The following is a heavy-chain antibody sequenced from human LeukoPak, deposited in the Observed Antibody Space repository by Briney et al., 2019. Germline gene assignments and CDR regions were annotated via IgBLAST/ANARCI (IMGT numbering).Heavy chain of an antibody. J-gene: IGHJ4*02. CDR3: AKGYGSGSGGIDY. Sequence: PGGSLRLSGAASGFTFDDYAMPWVRQAPGKGLEWFSGISWNSGSIGYADSVKGRFTISRDNSKNTLYLQMNSLRAEDTAVYYCAKGYGSGSGGIDYWGQGTLVTVSS. CDR1: GFTFDDYA. D-gene: IGHD3-10*01. V-gene: IGHV3-9*01. CDR2: ISWNSGSI.